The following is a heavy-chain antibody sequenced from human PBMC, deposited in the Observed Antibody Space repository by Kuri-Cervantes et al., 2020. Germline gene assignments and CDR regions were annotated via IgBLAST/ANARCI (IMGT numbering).Heavy chain of an antibody. CDR1: GGSISSGGYY. CDR2: IYYSGST. Sequence: LRLSCTVSGGSISSGGYYWSWIRQHPGKGLEWIGYIYYSGSTYYNPSLKSRVTISVDTSKNQFSLKLSSVTAADTAVYYCARGRDIVPSMDVWGQGTTVTVSS. V-gene: IGHV4-31*03. D-gene: IGHD2-8*01. CDR3: ARGRDIVPSMDV. J-gene: IGHJ6*02.